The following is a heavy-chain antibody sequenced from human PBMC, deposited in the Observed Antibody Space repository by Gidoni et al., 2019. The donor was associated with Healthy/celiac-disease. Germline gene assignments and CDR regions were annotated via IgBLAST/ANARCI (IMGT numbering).Heavy chain of an antibody. Sequence: EVQVVESGGGLIQPGGSLRLSCAASGFTCSRNYMSWVRQGPGKGLGWVSVIYSGGSTYDADSGKGRFTISRDNSKNTLYLQMNSLRAEDTAVYYCARGGEVVVIPFDYWGQGTLVTVSS. CDR3: ARGGEVVVIPFDY. D-gene: IGHD3-22*01. J-gene: IGHJ4*02. CDR1: GFTCSRNY. V-gene: IGHV3-53*01. CDR2: IYSGGST.